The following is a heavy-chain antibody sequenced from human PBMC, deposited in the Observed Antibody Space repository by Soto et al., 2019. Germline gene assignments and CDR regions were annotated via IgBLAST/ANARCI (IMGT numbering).Heavy chain of an antibody. J-gene: IGHJ6*02. CDR3: ARQNPPTSGSDRGYYYGMDV. Sequence: SQTLSLTCAISGDSVSSNSAAWNWIRQSPSRGLEWLGRTYYRSKWYNDYAVSVKSRITINPDTSKNQFSLQLNSVTPEDTAVYYCARQNPPTSGSDRGYYYGMDVWGQGTTVTVSS. CDR1: GDSVSSNSAA. D-gene: IGHD3-10*01. CDR2: TYYRSKWYN. V-gene: IGHV6-1*01.